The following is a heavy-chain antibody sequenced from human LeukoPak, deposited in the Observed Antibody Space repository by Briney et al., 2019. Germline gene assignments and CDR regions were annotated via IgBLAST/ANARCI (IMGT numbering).Heavy chain of an antibody. CDR1: GGSFSGYY. Sequence: PSATLSLTCAVYGGSFSGYYWSWIRQPPGKGLEWIGEINHSGSTNYNPSLKSRVTISVDTSKNQFSLKLSSATAADTAVYYCARGPYCSGGSCSVAFDYWGQGTLVTVSS. D-gene: IGHD2-15*01. CDR2: INHSGST. J-gene: IGHJ4*02. CDR3: ARGPYCSGGSCSVAFDY. V-gene: IGHV4-34*01.